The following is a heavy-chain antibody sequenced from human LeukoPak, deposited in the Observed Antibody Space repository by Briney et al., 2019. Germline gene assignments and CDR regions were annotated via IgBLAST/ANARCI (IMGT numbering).Heavy chain of an antibody. CDR3: ARDRRGYCSSTSCYQSFDY. J-gene: IGHJ4*02. Sequence: TGGSLRLSCAASGFTFSSYSMNWVRQAPGKGLEWVSVIYSGGSTYYADSVKGRFTISRDNSKNTLYLQMNSLRAEDTAVYYCARDRRGYCSSTSCYQSFDYWGQGTLVTVSS. CDR1: GFTFSSYS. V-gene: IGHV3-66*02. D-gene: IGHD2-2*01. CDR2: IYSGGST.